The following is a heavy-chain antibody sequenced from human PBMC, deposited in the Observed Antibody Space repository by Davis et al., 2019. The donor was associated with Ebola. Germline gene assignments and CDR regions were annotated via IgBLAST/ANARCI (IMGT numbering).Heavy chain of an antibody. CDR1: GFTFSSYA. D-gene: IGHD4/OR15-4a*01. CDR3: AKVFSSVLTAYFDY. J-gene: IGHJ4*02. V-gene: IGHV3-23*01. CDR2: ISGSGITT. Sequence: GESLKISCAASGFTFSSYAMSWVRQAPGKGLEWVSSISGSGITTYYADSVKGRFTISRDNSKNTMYLQMKSLRAEDTAVYYCAKVFSSVLTAYFDYWGQGTLVTVSS.